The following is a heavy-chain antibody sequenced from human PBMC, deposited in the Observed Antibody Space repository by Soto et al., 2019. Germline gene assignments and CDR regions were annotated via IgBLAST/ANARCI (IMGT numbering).Heavy chain of an antibody. J-gene: IGHJ4*02. V-gene: IGHV4-31*03. CDR1: GGSISSGGYY. CDR3: ARALGPLIDY. D-gene: IGHD3-16*01. CDR2: IYYSGST. Sequence: SETLSLTCTVSGGSISSGGYYWSWIRQHPGKGLEWIGYIYYSGSTYYNPSLKSRVTISVDTSKNQFSLKLSSVTAADTAVYYCARALGPLIDYWGQGTLVTVSS.